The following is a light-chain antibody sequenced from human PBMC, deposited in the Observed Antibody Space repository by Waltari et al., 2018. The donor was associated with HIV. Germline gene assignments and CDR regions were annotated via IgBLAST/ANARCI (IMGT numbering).Light chain of an antibody. CDR3: GTWDSSLSVGT. J-gene: IGLJ3*02. CDR2: ENH. CDR1: SPTLGSNY. Sequence: QSVLTQPPSVSAAPGQKVTISCSGTSPTLGSNYVSWYQQFPGTAPKLLIFENHKRPSGISDRFSGSKSGTSATLGIIGLQTGDEADYYCGTWDSSLSVGTFGGGTKLTVL. V-gene: IGLV1-51*02.